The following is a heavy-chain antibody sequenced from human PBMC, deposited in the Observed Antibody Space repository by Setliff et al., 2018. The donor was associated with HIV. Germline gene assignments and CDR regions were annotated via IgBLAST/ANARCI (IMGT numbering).Heavy chain of an antibody. J-gene: IGHJ4*02. CDR3: ARRPLYYFDY. Sequence: GGSLRLSCAASGFTFSSYWMHWVRQAPGKGLVWVSRIDRDGITTAYADSVKGRFTISRDNAKNTVYLQMHSLRAEDTGIYYCARRPLYYFDYWGQGTLVTVSS. CDR1: GFTFSSYW. CDR2: IDRDGITT. V-gene: IGHV3-74*01.